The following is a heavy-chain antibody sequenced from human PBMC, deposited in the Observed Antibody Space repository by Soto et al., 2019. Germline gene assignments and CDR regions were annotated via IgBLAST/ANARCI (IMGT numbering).Heavy chain of an antibody. J-gene: IGHJ4*02. D-gene: IGHD3-3*01. V-gene: IGHV3-13*04. Sequence: GGSLRLSCAASGFTFSSYGMHWVRQATGKGLEWVSAIGTAGDTYYPGSVKGRFTISRENAKNSLYPQMNSLRAGDTAVYYCARAMSGYLTNWGQGTLVTVSS. CDR3: ARAMSGYLTN. CDR1: GFTFSSYG. CDR2: IGTAGDT.